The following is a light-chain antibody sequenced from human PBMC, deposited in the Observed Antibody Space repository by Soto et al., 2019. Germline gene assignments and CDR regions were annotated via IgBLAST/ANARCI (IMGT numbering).Light chain of an antibody. J-gene: IGKJ1*01. CDR3: QQRSNWPRT. V-gene: IGKV3-11*01. CDR2: DAS. CDR1: QSVSSSY. Sequence: EIVLTQSPGTLSLSPGERATLSCRASQSVSSSYLAWYQQKPGQAPRLLIYDASNRATGIPARFSGSGSGTDFTLTISSLEPEDFAVYYCQQRSNWPRTFGQGTKVDI.